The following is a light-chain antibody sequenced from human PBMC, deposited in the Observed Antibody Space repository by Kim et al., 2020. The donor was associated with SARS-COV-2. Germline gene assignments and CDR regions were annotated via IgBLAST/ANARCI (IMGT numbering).Light chain of an antibody. CDR1: SGHSSYA. CDR2: VNSDGSH. J-gene: IGLJ2*01. Sequence: QLVLTQSPSASASLGASVKLTCTLSSGHSSYAIAWHQQQPEKGPRFLMKVNSDGSHNKGDEIPDRFSGSSSGAERYLTISSLQTEDEADYYCQTWGTGIQVFGGGTQRTDL. V-gene: IGLV4-69*01. CDR3: QTWGTGIQV.